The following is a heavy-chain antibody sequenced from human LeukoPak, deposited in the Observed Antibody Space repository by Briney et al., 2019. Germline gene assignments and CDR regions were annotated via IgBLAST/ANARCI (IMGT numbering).Heavy chain of an antibody. CDR2: ISSSSSYI. CDR3: ARAPSIVGARYFDY. CDR1: GFTFSSYA. V-gene: IGHV3-21*01. D-gene: IGHD1-26*01. J-gene: IGHJ4*02. Sequence: GGSLRLSCAASGFTFSSYAMSCVRQAPGKGLEWVSSISSSSSYIYYADSVKGRFTISRDNAKNSLYLQMNSLRAEDTAVYYCARAPSIVGARYFDYWGQGTLVTVSS.